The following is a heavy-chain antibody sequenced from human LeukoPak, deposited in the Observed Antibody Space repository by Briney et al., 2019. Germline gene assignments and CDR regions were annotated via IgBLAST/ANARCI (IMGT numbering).Heavy chain of an antibody. CDR1: GFTLSSYA. Sequence: GGSLRLSCAASGFTLSSYAMSWVRQAPGKGLEGGSFIYSGGNTHYSDSVKGRFTISRDNSKNTLYLQMNSLRAEDTAIYYCARRAGEYSHPYDYWGQGTLVTVSS. V-gene: IGHV3-23*05. CDR3: ARRAGEYSHPYDY. J-gene: IGHJ4*02. D-gene: IGHD2-15*01. CDR2: IYSGGNT.